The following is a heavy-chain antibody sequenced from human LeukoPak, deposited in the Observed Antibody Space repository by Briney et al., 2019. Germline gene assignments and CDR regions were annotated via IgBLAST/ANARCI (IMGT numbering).Heavy chain of an antibody. V-gene: IGHV4-34*01. CDR1: GGSFSGYY. D-gene: IGHD6-13*01. CDR2: INHSGST. Sequence: SETLSLTCAVYGGSFSGYYWSWIRQPPGKGLEWIGEINHSGSTNYNPSLKSRVTISVDTSKNQFSLKLSSVTPADTAMYYCARADYSSTWSHYYYYMDVWGKGTTVTVSS. CDR3: ARADYSSTWSHYYYYMDV. J-gene: IGHJ6*03.